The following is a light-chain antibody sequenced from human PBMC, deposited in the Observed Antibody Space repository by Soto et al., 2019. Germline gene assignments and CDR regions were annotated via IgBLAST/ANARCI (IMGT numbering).Light chain of an antibody. CDR2: DAS. CDR1: QGISSY. CDR3: LQYSSFPWT. V-gene: IGKV1-8*01. Sequence: AIRMTQSPSSLSASTGDRVTITCRASQGISSYLAWYQQKPGKAPKRLIYDASSLQSGVPSRFSGSGSGAEFTLTISSLQPEDFAIYYCLQYSSFPWTFGQGTKVDIK. J-gene: IGKJ1*01.